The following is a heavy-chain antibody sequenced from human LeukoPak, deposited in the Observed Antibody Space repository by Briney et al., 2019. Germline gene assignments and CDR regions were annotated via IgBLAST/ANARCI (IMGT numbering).Heavy chain of an antibody. Sequence: GGSLRLSCAASGFTFSNHWRYWVRQAPGKGLVWIADIDTDGSITNYPVSVKGGFTISRASDKHTLYLQMNSLGAEDTAVYYCGRALGDYWGQGDYWGQGTLVTVSS. CDR2: IDTDGSIT. CDR1: GFTFSNHW. D-gene: IGHD3-16*01. V-gene: IGHV3-74*01. CDR3: GRALGDYWGQGDY. J-gene: IGHJ4*02.